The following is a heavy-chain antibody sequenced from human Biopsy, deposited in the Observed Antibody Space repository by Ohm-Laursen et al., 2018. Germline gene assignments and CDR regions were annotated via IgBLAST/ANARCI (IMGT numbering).Heavy chain of an antibody. CDR1: GYTFTGQY. J-gene: IGHJ1*01. Sequence: ASVKVSCKASGYTFTGQYLHWVRQVPGQGLEWMGWINPHSGTTKTAQDFQGRVTMTRDTSITTAYMELRRLRSDDTAVYYCAKGQDLRGGAEYFQHWGQGALVTVSS. D-gene: IGHD2-15*01. CDR2: INPHSGTT. CDR3: AKGQDLRGGAEYFQH. V-gene: IGHV1-2*02.